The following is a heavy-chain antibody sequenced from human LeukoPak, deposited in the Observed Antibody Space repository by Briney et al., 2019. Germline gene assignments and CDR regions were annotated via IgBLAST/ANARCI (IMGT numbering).Heavy chain of an antibody. J-gene: IGHJ6*03. CDR1: GYTFTSYG. D-gene: IGHD6-13*01. CDR3: ARVKASLAAAGTPYYYYYMDV. CDR2: ISAYNGNT. V-gene: IGHV1-18*01. Sequence: GASVKVSCKASGYTFTSYGISWVRQAPGQGLEWMVWISAYNGNTNYAQKLQGRVTMTTDTSTSTAYMELRSLRSDDTAVYYCARVKASLAAAGTPYYYYYMDVWGKGTTVTVSS.